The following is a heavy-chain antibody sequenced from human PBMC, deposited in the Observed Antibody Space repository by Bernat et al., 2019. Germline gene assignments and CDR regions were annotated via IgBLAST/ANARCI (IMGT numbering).Heavy chain of an antibody. CDR3: ARHYGDYSIDY. CDR2: IDWDDDK. D-gene: IGHD4-17*01. CDR1: GFSLTTGGMS. V-gene: IGHV2-70*15. Sequence: QVTLRESRPALVKPTQTLTLTCTFSGFSLTTGGMSVSWIRQPPGKALEWLTRIDWDDDKYYSTSLKPRLTISKDTSKNQVVLTMTNMDPVDTATYYCARHYGDYSIDYWGQGTLVTVSS. J-gene: IGHJ4*02.